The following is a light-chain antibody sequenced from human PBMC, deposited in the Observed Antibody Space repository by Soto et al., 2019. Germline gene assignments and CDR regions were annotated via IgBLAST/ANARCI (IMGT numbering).Light chain of an antibody. CDR1: QTISSW. J-gene: IGKJ1*01. Sequence: IKLTQSPATLSGSVGDRVNITCRAIQTISSWLSWYQKKPGKDPKILIYKASTLKSGVPSRFSGSGSGTEFTLTISRLQPDDFATYYCQHYNSYSEAFGQGTKLDIK. CDR3: QHYNSYSEA. V-gene: IGKV1-5*03. CDR2: KAS.